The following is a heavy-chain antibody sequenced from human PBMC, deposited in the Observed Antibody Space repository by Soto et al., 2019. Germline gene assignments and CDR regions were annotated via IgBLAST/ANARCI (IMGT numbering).Heavy chain of an antibody. Sequence: PSETLSLTCTVSGGSMSSYYWDWIRQPPGKRLEWIGNINYSGSTNYNPSLKSRVTISVDTSKNQLSLKLTSVTAADTAVYYCARGGGSSGVWGQGTLVTV. V-gene: IGHV4-59*01. CDR3: ARGGGSSGV. D-gene: IGHD2-15*01. J-gene: IGHJ4*02. CDR1: GGSMSSYY. CDR2: INYSGST.